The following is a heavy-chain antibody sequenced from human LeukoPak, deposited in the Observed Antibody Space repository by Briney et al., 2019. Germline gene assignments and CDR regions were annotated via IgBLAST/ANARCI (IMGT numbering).Heavy chain of an antibody. V-gene: IGHV4-4*07. CDR3: ARGVVDYDFWSGFDGNNWFDP. D-gene: IGHD3-3*01. J-gene: IGHJ5*02. Sequence: PSETLSLTCTVSGGSISSYYWSWIRQPAGKGLEWIGRIYTSGSTNYNPPLKSRVTMSVDTSKNQFSLKLSSVTAADTAVYYCARGVVDYDFWSGFDGNNWFDPWGQGTLVTVSS. CDR1: GGSISSYY. CDR2: IYTSGST.